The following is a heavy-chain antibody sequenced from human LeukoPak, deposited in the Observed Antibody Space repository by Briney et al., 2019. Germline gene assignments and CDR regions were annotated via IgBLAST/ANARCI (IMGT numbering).Heavy chain of an antibody. D-gene: IGHD3-3*01. CDR1: GFSLSTSGVG. Sequence: SGPTLVKPTQTLTLTCTFSGFSLSTSGVGVGWIRQPPGKALEWLALVYWDDDKRYSPSLKSRLAIAKDTSKNQVVLTMTNMDPVDTATYYCAHRHKHDFLSGYYLDNWFDPWGQGTLVTVSS. CDR3: AHRHKHDFLSGYYLDNWFDP. CDR2: VYWDDDK. J-gene: IGHJ5*02. V-gene: IGHV2-5*02.